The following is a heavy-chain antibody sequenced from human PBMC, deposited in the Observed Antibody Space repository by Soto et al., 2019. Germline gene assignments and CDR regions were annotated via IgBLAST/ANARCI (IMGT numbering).Heavy chain of an antibody. CDR1: GYTFTSYD. CDR2: MNPNSGNT. Sequence: VASVKVSCKASGYTFTSYDINWVRQATGQGLEWMGWMNPNSGNTGYAQKFQGRVTMTRNTSISTAYMELSSLRPEDTAVYYCARGLGYYDFWSGYYFPGQPYSYGMDVWGQGTTVTVSS. CDR3: ARGLGYYDFWSGYYFPGQPYSYGMDV. J-gene: IGHJ6*02. D-gene: IGHD3-3*01. V-gene: IGHV1-8*01.